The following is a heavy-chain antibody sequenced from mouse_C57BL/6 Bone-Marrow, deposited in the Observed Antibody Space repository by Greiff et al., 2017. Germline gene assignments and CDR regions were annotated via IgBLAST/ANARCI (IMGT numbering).Heavy chain of an antibody. Sequence: VQLVESGAELVKPGASVKLSCKASGYTFTEYTIHWVKQRSGQGLEWIGWFYPGSGSIKYNEKFKDKATLTAYKSSSTVYMELSRLTSEDSAVYFCARHAHYYGSIPYYFDYWCQGTTLTVSS. CDR2: FYPGSGSI. D-gene: IGHD1-1*01. J-gene: IGHJ2*01. V-gene: IGHV1-62-2*01. CDR3: ARHAHYYGSIPYYFDY. CDR1: GYTFTEYT.